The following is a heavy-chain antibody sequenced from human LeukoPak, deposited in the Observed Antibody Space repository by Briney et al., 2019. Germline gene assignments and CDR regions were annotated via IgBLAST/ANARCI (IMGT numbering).Heavy chain of an antibody. V-gene: IGHV3-23*01. CDR3: AKDLIRRGGYYYDTFDY. CDR2: ISVSGGST. CDR1: GFTFSNYA. J-gene: IGHJ4*02. D-gene: IGHD3-22*01. Sequence: GRSLRLSCAASGFTFSNYAMGWVSQAPGNWMESVSVISVSGGSTYYADSVKGRCSISRDNSKNTLYLQMNNLSAEDTAIYYCAKDLIRRGGYYYDTFDYWGQGTLVTVSS.